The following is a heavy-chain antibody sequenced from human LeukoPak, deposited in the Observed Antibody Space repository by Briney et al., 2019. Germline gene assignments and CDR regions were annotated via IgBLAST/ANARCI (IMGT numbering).Heavy chain of an antibody. CDR3: ARASLGWLAPP. J-gene: IGHJ4*02. V-gene: IGHV1-3*01. Sequence: ASVKVSCKASGYTFTSYAMHWVRQAPGQRLEWMGWINAGNGNTKYSQKFQGRVTITRDTSASTAYMELSSLRSDDTAVYYCARASLGWLAPPWGQGTLVTVSS. CDR1: GYTFTSYA. CDR2: INAGNGNT. D-gene: IGHD6-19*01.